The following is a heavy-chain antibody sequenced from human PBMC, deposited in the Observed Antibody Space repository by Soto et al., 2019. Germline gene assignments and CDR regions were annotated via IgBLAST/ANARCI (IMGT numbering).Heavy chain of an antibody. CDR3: ARGATVVLDY. Sequence: SETLSLTCTVSGGSISSYYWSRIRQPPGKGLEWIGYIYYSGSTNYNPSLKSRVTISVDTSKNQFSLKLSSVTAADTAVYYCARGATVVLDYWGQGTLVTV. CDR2: IYYSGST. CDR1: GGSISSYY. D-gene: IGHD4-17*01. J-gene: IGHJ4*02. V-gene: IGHV4-59*01.